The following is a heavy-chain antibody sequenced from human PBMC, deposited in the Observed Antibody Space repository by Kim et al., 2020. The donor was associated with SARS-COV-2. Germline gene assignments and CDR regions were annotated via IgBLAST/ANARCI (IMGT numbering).Heavy chain of an antibody. D-gene: IGHD3-3*01. Sequence: SETLSLTCAVYGGSFSGYYWSWIRQPPGKGLEWIGEINHSGSTNYNPSLKSRVTISVDTSKNQFSLKLSSVTAADTAVYYCARGVATIFGVVTVYYYGMDVWGQGTTVTVSS. J-gene: IGHJ6*02. V-gene: IGHV4-34*01. CDR1: GGSFSGYY. CDR2: INHSGST. CDR3: ARGVATIFGVVTVYYYGMDV.